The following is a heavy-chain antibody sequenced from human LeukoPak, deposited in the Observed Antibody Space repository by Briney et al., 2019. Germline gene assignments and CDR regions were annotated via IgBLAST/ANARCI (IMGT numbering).Heavy chain of an antibody. CDR2: INHSGST. J-gene: IGHJ5*02. Sequence: ETSETLSLTCAVYGGSFSGYYWSWIRQPPGKGLEWIGEINHSGSTNYNPSLKSRVTISVDTSKNQFSLKLSSVTAADTAVYYCARGRRRYCSSTSCLGGYNWFDPWGQGTLVTVSS. D-gene: IGHD2-2*01. CDR1: GGSFSGYY. V-gene: IGHV4-34*01. CDR3: ARGRRRYCSSTSCLGGYNWFDP.